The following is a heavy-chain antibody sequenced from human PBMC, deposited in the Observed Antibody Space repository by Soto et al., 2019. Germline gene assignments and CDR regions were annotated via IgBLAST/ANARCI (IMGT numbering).Heavy chain of an antibody. CDR3: TPTGYSSNWYGGYY. CDR1: GFTLSNAW. J-gene: IGHJ4*02. V-gene: IGHV3-15*01. Sequence: EVQLVESGGGLVKPGGSLRLSCAASGFTLSNAWMSWVHQAPGKGLEWVGRIKSKTDGGTTDYAAPVKGRFTISRDDSKNTLYLQMNSLKTEDTAVYYCTPTGYSSNWYGGYYWGQGTLVTVSS. D-gene: IGHD6-13*01. CDR2: IKSKTDGGTT.